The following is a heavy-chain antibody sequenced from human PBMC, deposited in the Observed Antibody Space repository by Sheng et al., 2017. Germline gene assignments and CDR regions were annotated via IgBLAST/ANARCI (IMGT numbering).Heavy chain of an antibody. CDR3: ARLVSGYTYGPFNIDS. CDR2: INPSSGGT. Sequence: DLEQSGTEVRKPGASVKVSLQDFWIHLHRLPYPLGATGPWTRALSGWGGINPSSGGTEYAQKFQGRVTMTRDTSIRTAYMELSRLTFDDTAVYYCARLVSGYTYGPFNIDSWGQGTLVTVYS. D-gene: IGHD5-12*01. CDR1: IHLHRLP. J-gene: IGHJ4*02. V-gene: IGHV1-2*02.